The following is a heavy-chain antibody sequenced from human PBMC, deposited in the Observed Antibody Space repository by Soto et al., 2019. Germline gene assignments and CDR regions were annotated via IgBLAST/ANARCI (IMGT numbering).Heavy chain of an antibody. D-gene: IGHD3-22*01. CDR3: ARQRDYYDTNGNYFSTAPTNYYYYYGMDV. Sequence: PGESLKISCKGSGYTFTSDWIAWVRQMPGTGLEWTGIIFPDDSDTRYSPSFQGQVTMSADKSTSTAYLQWSGLKASDTAMYYCARQRDYYDTNGNYFSTAPTNYYYYYGMDVWGQGTTVTVSS. J-gene: IGHJ6*02. CDR1: GYTFTSDW. CDR2: IFPDDSDT. V-gene: IGHV5-51*01.